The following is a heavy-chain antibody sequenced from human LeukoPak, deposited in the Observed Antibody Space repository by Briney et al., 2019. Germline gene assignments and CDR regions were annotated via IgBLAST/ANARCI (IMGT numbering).Heavy chain of an antibody. CDR1: GGSVSGYY. J-gene: IGHJ6*04. CDR3: ARAFARGSYYYYGMDV. Sequence: SETLSLTCAVYGGSVSGYYWSWIRQPPGKGLEWVGEINHSGSTNYNPSLKSRVTISVDTSKNQFSLKLSSVTAADTAVYYCARAFARGSYYYYGMDVWGKGTTVTVSS. CDR2: INHSGST. D-gene: IGHD2/OR15-2a*01. V-gene: IGHV4-34*01.